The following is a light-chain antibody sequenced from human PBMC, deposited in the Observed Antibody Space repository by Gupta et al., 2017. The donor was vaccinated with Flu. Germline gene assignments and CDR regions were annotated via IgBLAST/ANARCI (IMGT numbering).Light chain of an antibody. CDR3: QQYNSYPYT. J-gene: IGKJ2*01. CDR1: QNIGSW. Sequence: DIQMTQSPSTLSASVGDRVTIACRASQNIGSWVAWYQQKPGKAPNLLIYRASTLESGVPSRFSGSGTATEFTLTITSLQPDDFATYYCQQYNSYPYTFAQGTKLEIK. V-gene: IGKV1-5*03. CDR2: RAS.